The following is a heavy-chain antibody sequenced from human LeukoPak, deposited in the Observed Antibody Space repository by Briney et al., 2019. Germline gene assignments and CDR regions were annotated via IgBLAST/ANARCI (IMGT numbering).Heavy chain of an antibody. J-gene: IGHJ4*02. V-gene: IGHV3-23*01. Sequence: GGSLRLSCAASGFTFNHYAMSWVRQAPGKGLEWVSTISGSGDSTYYADSLKGRFIISRDTSNNTLYLQMNSVRAEDTAVYYCARDRYYDFWSGYYLLDYWGQGTLVTVSS. CDR2: ISGSGDST. CDR3: ARDRYYDFWSGYYLLDY. CDR1: GFTFNHYA. D-gene: IGHD3-3*01.